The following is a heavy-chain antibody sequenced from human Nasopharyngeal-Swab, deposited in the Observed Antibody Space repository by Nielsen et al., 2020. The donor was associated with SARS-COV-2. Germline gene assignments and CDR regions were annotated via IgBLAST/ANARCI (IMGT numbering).Heavy chain of an antibody. CDR3: ARLGLRYSADAFDI. CDR1: GFTVSSNY. V-gene: IGHV3-53*01. D-gene: IGHD3-9*01. J-gene: IGHJ3*02. Sequence: GESLKISCAASGFTVSSNYMSWVRQAPGKGLEWVSVIYSGGSTYYADSVKGRFTISRDNSKNTLYLQMNSLRAEDTAMYYCARLGLRYSADAFDIWGQGTMVTVSS. CDR2: IYSGGST.